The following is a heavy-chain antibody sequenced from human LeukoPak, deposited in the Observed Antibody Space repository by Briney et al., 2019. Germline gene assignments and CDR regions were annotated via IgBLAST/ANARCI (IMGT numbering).Heavy chain of an antibody. CDR2: ISGSGGST. V-gene: IGHV3-23*01. Sequence: PGGSLRLSCAASGFTFSSYAMSWVRQAPGKGLEWVSAISGSGGSTYYADSVKGRFTISRDNSKNTLYLQMKSLRAEDTAVYYCAKHSSGWYRLWFDPWGQGTLVTVSS. CDR3: AKHSSGWYRLWFDP. J-gene: IGHJ5*02. D-gene: IGHD6-19*01. CDR1: GFTFSSYA.